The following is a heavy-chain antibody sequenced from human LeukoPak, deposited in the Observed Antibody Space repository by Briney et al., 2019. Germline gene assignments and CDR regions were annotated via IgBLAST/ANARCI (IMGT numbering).Heavy chain of an antibody. V-gene: IGHV3-21*01. J-gene: IGHJ3*02. CDR3: ARGGSGATRDDTFDI. CDR1: GFTFSSYS. Sequence: PGGSLRLSCAASGFTFSSYSMNWVRQAPGKGLEWVSSISNGSSVIFYSDSVRGRFTISRDNAKRSLFLQLNSLRADDTAVYYCARGGSGATRDDTFDIWGQGTMVTVSS. D-gene: IGHD3-10*01. CDR2: ISNGSSVI.